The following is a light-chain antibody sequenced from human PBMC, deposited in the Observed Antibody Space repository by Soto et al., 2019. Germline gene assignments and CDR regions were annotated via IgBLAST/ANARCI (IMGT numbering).Light chain of an antibody. CDR2: GAS. CDR3: QQYGSSPRT. Sequence: EIVLTQSPGTLSLSPGERATLSCRASQSVSSSYLAWYQQKPGQAPRLLIYGASSRATGIPDRFSGSGSGTDSTLTISRLEPEDVAEYYRQQYGSSPRTFGQGTKVEIK. CDR1: QSVSSSY. J-gene: IGKJ1*01. V-gene: IGKV3-20*01.